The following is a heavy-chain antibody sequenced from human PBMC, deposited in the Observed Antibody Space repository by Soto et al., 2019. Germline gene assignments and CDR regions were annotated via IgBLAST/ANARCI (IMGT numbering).Heavy chain of an antibody. J-gene: IGHJ5*02. V-gene: IGHV4-4*07. Sequence: SETLSLTCGGSGGPISSYDLSWIRQPSGKGLEWIGRIYTSGNTNYNPSLKSRVTISVDKSKNQFSLKMNFVTAADTAVYSCARVRQGCRSTSCYLDPWGHRTPVTVPS. D-gene: IGHD2-2*01. CDR1: GGPISSYD. CDR2: IYTSGNT. CDR3: ARVRQGCRSTSCYLDP.